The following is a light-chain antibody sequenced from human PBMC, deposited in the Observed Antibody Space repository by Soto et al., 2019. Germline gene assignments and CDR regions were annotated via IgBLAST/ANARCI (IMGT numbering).Light chain of an antibody. CDR3: QSYDNSLSGWV. Sequence: QSVLTQPPSMSGAPGQGVTISCTGSSSNIGAVYGVHWYQQLPGTAPKLLIYANSNRPSGVPDRFSGSKSGTSASLAITGLQAEDEADYYCQSYDNSLSGWVFGGGTKVTVL. CDR2: ANS. V-gene: IGLV1-40*01. J-gene: IGLJ3*02. CDR1: SSNIGAVYG.